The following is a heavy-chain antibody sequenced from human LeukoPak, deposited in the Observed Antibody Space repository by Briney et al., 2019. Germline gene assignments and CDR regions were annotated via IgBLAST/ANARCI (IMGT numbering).Heavy chain of an antibody. J-gene: IGHJ3*01. CDR3: AREVFEGQRQSDAFDV. Sequence: GRSLRLSCAASGFTFSSYPMHWVRQAPGKGLEWVAVISYDGSNKYYADSVKGRFTISRDNSKNTLYLQMNSLRAEDTAVYFCAREVFEGQRQSDAFDVWGQGTMVTVSS. V-gene: IGHV3-30*01. CDR2: ISYDGSNK. CDR1: GFTFSSYP. D-gene: IGHD6-25*01.